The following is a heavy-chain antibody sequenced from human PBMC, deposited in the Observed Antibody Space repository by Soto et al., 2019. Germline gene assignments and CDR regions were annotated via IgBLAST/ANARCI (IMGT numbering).Heavy chain of an antibody. CDR3: CSSSSKAVHPNWFDP. Sequence: SETLSLTCTVSGGSVSSGSYYWSWIRQPPGKGLEWIGYIYYSGSTNYNPALKSRVTISVDTSKNQFSLKLSSVTAADTAVYYCCSSSSKAVHPNWFDPWGQGTLVTVSS. V-gene: IGHV4-61*01. CDR1: GGSVSSGSYY. CDR2: IYYSGST. J-gene: IGHJ5*02. D-gene: IGHD6-6*01.